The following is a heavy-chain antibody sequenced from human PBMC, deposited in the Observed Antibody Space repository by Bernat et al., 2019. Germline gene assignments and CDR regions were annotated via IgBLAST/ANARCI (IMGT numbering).Heavy chain of an antibody. V-gene: IGHV3-23*04. CDR3: AKINDFWSGYYDY. CDR2: ISGSGGST. CDR1: GFTFSSYA. D-gene: IGHD3-3*01. J-gene: IGHJ4*02. Sequence: EVQLVESGGGLVQPGGSLRLSCAASGFTFSSYALSWVRQAPGKGLEWVSAISGSGGSTYYADSVKGRFTIARDNSKNTLYLQMNSLRAEDTAVYYCAKINDFWSGYYDYWGQGTLVTVSS.